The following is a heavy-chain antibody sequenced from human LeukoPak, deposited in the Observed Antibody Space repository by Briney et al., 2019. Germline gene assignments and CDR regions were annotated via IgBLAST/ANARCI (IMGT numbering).Heavy chain of an antibody. V-gene: IGHV3-20*04. D-gene: IGHD3-3*01. Sequence: PGGSLRLSCAASGFTFDDYGMSWVRQAPGKGLEWVSGINWNGGSTGYADSVKGRFTISRDNAKNSLYLQMNSLRAEDTALYYCARAVWSGYSRSYYYYYMDVWGKGTTVTVSS. CDR1: GFTFDDYG. CDR3: ARAVWSGYSRSYYYYYMDV. J-gene: IGHJ6*03. CDR2: INWNGGST.